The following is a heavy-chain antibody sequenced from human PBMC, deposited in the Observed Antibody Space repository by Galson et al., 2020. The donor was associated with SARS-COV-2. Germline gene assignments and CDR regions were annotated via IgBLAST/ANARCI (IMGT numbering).Heavy chain of an antibody. J-gene: IGHJ5*02. Sequence: SETLSLTCTVSGGSIRSSNYYWGWIRQPPGKGLEWIGSVLNSGTTHYSPSLQSRVTIPVDTSKNQFSLNLNSVTAADTAMYYCARGATSNGWYNWFEHWGPGTLVTVSS. D-gene: IGHD6-19*01. CDR2: VLNSGTT. CDR1: GGSIRSSNYY. V-gene: IGHV4-39*07. CDR3: ARGATSNGWYNWFEH.